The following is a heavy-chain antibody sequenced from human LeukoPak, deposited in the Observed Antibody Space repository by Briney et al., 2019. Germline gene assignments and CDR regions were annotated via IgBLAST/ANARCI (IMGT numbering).Heavy chain of an antibody. Sequence: GGSLRLSCETAGFTFSSYVMHWVRRTPGKGLVWVSRISHDGIISYADSVKGRFTISRDNAKNTLILQMNSLRVEDTAVYYCARDWVYKIDYWGRGTLVTVSS. V-gene: IGHV3-74*01. J-gene: IGHJ4*02. CDR3: ARDWVYKIDY. CDR2: ISHDGII. D-gene: IGHD5-24*01. CDR1: GFTFSSYV.